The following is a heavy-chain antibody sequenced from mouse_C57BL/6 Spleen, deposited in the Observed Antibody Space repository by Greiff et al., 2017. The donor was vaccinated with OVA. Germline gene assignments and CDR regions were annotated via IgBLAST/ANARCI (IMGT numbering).Heavy chain of an antibody. V-gene: IGHV1-64*01. CDR1: GYTFTSYW. J-gene: IGHJ2*01. D-gene: IGHD3-2*02. CDR2: IHPNSGST. Sequence: VQLQQPGAELVKPGASVKLSCKASGYTFTSYWMHWVKQRPGQGLEWIGMIHPNSGSTNYNEKFKSKATLTVDKSSSTAYMQLSSLTAEDSAVYYCAREGGSSGYGFFDYWGQGTTLTVSS. CDR3: AREGGSSGYGFFDY.